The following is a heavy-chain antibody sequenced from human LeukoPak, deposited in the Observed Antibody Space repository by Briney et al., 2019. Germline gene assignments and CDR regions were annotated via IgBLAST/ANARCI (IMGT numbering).Heavy chain of an antibody. J-gene: IGHJ4*02. D-gene: IGHD5-12*01. CDR1: GYTLTELS. Sequence: ASVKVSCKVSGYTLTELSMHWVRQAPGKGLEWMGGFDPEDGETIYAQKFQGRVTMTEDTSTDTAYMELSSLRSEDTAVYYCATDPHHIVATSWSDYWGQGTLVTVSS. CDR3: ATDPHHIVATSWSDY. V-gene: IGHV1-24*01. CDR2: FDPEDGET.